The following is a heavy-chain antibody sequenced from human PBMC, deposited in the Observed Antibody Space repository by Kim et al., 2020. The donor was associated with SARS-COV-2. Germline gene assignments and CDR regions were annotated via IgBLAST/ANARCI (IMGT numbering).Heavy chain of an antibody. Sequence: GGSLRLSCAASGFTFSSYSMHWVRQAPGKGLVWVAVISYDGSNKYYADSVKGRFTISRDNSKNTLYLQMNSLRAEDTAVYYCARSARGGYGSPVWFDPWGQGTLVTVSS. CDR3: ARSARGGYGSPVWFDP. CDR2: ISYDGSNK. J-gene: IGHJ5*02. CDR1: GFTFSSYS. V-gene: IGHV3-30*04. D-gene: IGHD3-10*01.